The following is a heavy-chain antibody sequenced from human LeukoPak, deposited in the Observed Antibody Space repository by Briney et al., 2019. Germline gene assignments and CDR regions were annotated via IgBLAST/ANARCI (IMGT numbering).Heavy chain of an antibody. Sequence: ASVKVSCKASGYTFTSYYMHWVRQAPGQGLEWMGIINPSGGSTSYAQKFLGRVTMTRDTSTSTVYMELSSLRSEDTAVYYCARAPKSGSGSLEGSWFDPWGQGTLVTVSS. J-gene: IGHJ5*02. CDR3: ARAPKSGSGSLEGSWFDP. CDR2: INPSGGST. V-gene: IGHV1-46*01. D-gene: IGHD3-10*01. CDR1: GYTFTSYY.